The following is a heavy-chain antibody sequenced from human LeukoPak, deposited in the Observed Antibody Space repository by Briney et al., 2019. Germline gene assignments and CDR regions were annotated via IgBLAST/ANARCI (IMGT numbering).Heavy chain of an antibody. CDR1: GYNFTNYW. J-gene: IGHJ4*02. CDR3: ARLAYASAWFWADS. V-gene: IGHV5-51*01. CDR2: IYPGDSDT. D-gene: IGHD6-19*01. Sequence: GESLKISCKGSGYNFTNYWIGWVRQMPGKGLEWMGIIYPGDSDTRYSPSFQGQVTISADKSIGTAYLQWSGLKASDTAMYFCARLAYASAWFWADSWGQGTLVTVSS.